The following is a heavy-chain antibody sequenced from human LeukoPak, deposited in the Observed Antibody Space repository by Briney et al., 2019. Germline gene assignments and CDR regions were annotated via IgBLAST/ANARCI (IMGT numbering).Heavy chain of an antibody. CDR1: GFTFSSYS. CDR3: ARGHCSSTSCYLDYFDY. CDR2: ISSSSSYI. Sequence: GGSLRLSCAASGFTFSSYSMNWVRQAPGKGLEWVSSISSSSSYIYYADSVKGRFTISRDNAKNSLYLQMNSLRAEDTAVYYCARGHCSSTSCYLDYFDYWGQGTLVIVSS. J-gene: IGHJ4*02. V-gene: IGHV3-21*01. D-gene: IGHD2-2*01.